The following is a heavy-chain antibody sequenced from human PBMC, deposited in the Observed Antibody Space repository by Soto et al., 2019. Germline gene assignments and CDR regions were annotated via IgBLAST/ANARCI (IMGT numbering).Heavy chain of an antibody. CDR3: AKENLGNSSDLYADAFDI. Sequence: EVQLVESGGGLVQPGRSLRLSCAASGFTFDDYAMHWVRQAPGKGLEWVSGISWNSGSIGYADSVKGRFTISRDNAKNSLYLQMNSLRSEHTALYYCAKENLGNSSDLYADAFDIWGQGTMVTVSS. V-gene: IGHV3-9*01. CDR2: ISWNSGSI. D-gene: IGHD6-19*01. CDR1: GFTFDDYA. J-gene: IGHJ3*02.